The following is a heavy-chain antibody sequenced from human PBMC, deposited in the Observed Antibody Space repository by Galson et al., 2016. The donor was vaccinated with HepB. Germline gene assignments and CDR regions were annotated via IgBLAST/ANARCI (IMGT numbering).Heavy chain of an antibody. CDR2: IYPGDSET. CDR1: GYSFSSYW. CDR3: ARRGEGYSLVEY. V-gene: IGHV5-51*01. Sequence: QSGAEVIKPGESLKISCKGSGYSFSSYWIGWVRQMPGKGPEWMGIIYPGDSETRYSPSFQGQVTISADKSITTAYLQWRFLMASDTAIYYCARRGEGYSLVEYWGQGTLVTVSS. D-gene: IGHD5-24*01. J-gene: IGHJ4*02.